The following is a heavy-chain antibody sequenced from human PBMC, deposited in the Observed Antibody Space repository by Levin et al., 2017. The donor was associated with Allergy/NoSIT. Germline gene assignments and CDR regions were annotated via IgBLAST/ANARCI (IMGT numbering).Heavy chain of an antibody. CDR1: GDSIRSGVFY. J-gene: IGHJ4*02. V-gene: IGHV4-31*03. Sequence: SQTLSLTCTVSGDSIRSGVFYWRWLRQGPGKGLEWIGYIHSSGTTHYNPSLKSRLTISVDTSKNQFSLSLTSVTAADTAVYFCARDFETPLYRNYYRLLDSWGQGTLVTVSS. CDR2: IHSSGTT. D-gene: IGHD3-10*01. CDR3: ARDFETPLYRNYYRLLDS.